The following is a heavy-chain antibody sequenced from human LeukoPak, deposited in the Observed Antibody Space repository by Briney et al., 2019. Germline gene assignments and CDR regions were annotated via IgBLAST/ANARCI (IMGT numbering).Heavy chain of an antibody. Sequence: GGSLRLSRTASGFTFGDYAVSWVRRAPGRGLEWVGLIRRRAFGETADYAASVKGRFTISSDDSKSSAYLQMNSLKTEDTAVYYCTREGAAAAYGMDVWGQGTTVTVSS. V-gene: IGHV3-49*04. CDR1: GFTFGDYA. CDR2: IRRRAFGETA. D-gene: IGHD6-13*01. CDR3: TREGAAAAYGMDV. J-gene: IGHJ6*02.